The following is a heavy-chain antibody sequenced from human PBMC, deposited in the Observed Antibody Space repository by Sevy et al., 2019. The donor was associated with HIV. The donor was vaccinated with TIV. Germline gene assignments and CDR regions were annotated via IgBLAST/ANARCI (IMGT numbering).Heavy chain of an antibody. Sequence: GGSLRLSCAASGFTFSSYSMNWVRQAPGKGLEWVSYISSSSSTIYYADSVKGLFSISRDNAKNSLYLQMNSLRDEDTAVYYCAREAYTPRYCSGGSCYSYMDGWGKWTTVTVSS. CDR1: GFTFSSYS. D-gene: IGHD2-15*01. CDR2: ISSSSSTI. CDR3: AREAYTPRYCSGGSCYSYMDG. V-gene: IGHV3-48*02. J-gene: IGHJ6*03.